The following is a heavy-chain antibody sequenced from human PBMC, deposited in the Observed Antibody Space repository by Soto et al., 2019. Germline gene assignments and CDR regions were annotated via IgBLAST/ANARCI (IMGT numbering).Heavy chain of an antibody. Sequence: EVRLVETGGGLIQPGGSLRLSCAVSGFTVSDTYMNWVRQAPGKGLEWVSVVYSGSATYYADSVKGRLTISRDNSKNTVFLQMNSLRVEDAAVYYCARGKSGWLTGDFCGQGILFTVSS. V-gene: IGHV3-53*02. D-gene: IGHD6-19*01. J-gene: IGHJ4*02. CDR3: ARGKSGWLTGDF. CDR2: VYSGSAT. CDR1: GFTVSDTY.